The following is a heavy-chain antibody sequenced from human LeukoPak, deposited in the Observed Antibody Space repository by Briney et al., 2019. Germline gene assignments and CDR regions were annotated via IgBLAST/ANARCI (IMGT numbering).Heavy chain of an antibody. D-gene: IGHD3-16*01. CDR3: ARRSEFGVLYYMDV. CDR2: IYSGGNT. J-gene: IGHJ6*03. Sequence: GGSLRLSCAASGFTVTSKYMSWVRQAPGKGLEWVSVIYSGGNTFYADSVKGRFTISRDNSKNTLYLQMNSLRAEDTAVYYCARRSEFGVLYYMDVWGKGTTVTVSS. CDR1: GFTVTSKY. V-gene: IGHV3-53*01.